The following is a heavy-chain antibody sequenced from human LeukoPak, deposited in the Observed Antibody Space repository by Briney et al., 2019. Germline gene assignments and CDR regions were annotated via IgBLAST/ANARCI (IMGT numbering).Heavy chain of an antibody. V-gene: IGHV4-34*01. J-gene: IGHJ6*02. CDR1: GGSFSGYY. D-gene: IGHD2-15*01. CDR2: INHSGST. CDR3: ARDWAGSCGGGSCNSYGMDV. Sequence: PSETLSLTCAVYGGSFSGYYWSWIRQPPGKGLEWIGEINHSGSTNYNPSLKSRVTMSLDTSENQFSLRVSSVTAADTAVYYCARDWAGSCGGGSCNSYGMDVWGQGTTVTVSS.